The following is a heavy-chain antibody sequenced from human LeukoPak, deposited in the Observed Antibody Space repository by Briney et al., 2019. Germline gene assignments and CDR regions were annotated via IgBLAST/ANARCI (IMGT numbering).Heavy chain of an antibody. V-gene: IGHV4-39*07. Sequence: PETLSLTCTVSGGSISSSSYYWGWIRQPPGKGLEWIGSIYYSGSTYYNPSLKSRVTISVDTSKNQFSLKLSSVTAADTAVYYCARVHLGIAAPYMDVWGKGTTVTVSS. J-gene: IGHJ6*03. CDR1: GGSISSSSYY. CDR3: ARVHLGIAAPYMDV. CDR2: IYYSGST. D-gene: IGHD6-13*01.